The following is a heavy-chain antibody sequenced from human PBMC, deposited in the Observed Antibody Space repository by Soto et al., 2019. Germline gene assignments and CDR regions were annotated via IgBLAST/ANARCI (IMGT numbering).Heavy chain of an antibody. D-gene: IGHD6-13*01. CDR3: AKANRIAAAGTEWFDP. V-gene: IGHV3-23*01. J-gene: IGHJ5*02. Sequence: GGSLRLSCAASGFTFSSYAMSWVRQAPGKGLEWVSAISGSGGSTYYADSVKGRFTISRDNSKNTLYLQMNSLRAEDTAVYYCAKANRIAAAGTEWFDPWGPGTLVTVS. CDR2: ISGSGGST. CDR1: GFTFSSYA.